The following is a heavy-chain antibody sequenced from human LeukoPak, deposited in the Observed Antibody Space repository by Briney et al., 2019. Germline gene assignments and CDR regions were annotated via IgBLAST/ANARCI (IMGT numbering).Heavy chain of an antibody. J-gene: IGHJ2*01. CDR2: ISSSGGST. D-gene: IGHD1-26*01. V-gene: IGHV3-23*01. Sequence: PGGSLRLSCAASGFTFSTCAMSWVRQAAGKGLEWVSTISSSGGSTYYADSVKGRFTISRDSSKNTLFLHMNILRAEDTAIYYCAKDRTVGASYWYFDLWGRGTLVTVSS. CDR3: AKDRTVGASYWYFDL. CDR1: GFTFSTCA.